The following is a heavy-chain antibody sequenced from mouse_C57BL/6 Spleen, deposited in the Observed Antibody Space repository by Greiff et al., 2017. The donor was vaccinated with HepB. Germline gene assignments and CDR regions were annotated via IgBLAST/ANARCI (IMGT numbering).Heavy chain of an antibody. J-gene: IGHJ1*03. CDR2: ISNGGGST. CDR3: ARPVVAGDWYFGV. D-gene: IGHD1-1*01. CDR1: GFTFSDYY. V-gene: IGHV5-12*01. Sequence: EVMLVESGGGLVQPGGSLKLSCAASGFTFSDYYMYWVRQTPEKRLEWVAYISNGGGSTYYPDTVKGRVTIPRDNAKNTLYLQMSRLTSEDTAMYYCARPVVAGDWYFGVWGTGTTVTISS.